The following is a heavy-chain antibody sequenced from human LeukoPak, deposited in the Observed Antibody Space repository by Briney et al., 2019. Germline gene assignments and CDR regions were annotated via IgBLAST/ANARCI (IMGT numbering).Heavy chain of an antibody. Sequence: GGSLRLSCAASGFSVSGTHMAWVRQAPGKGLEWVSAMYTGGTTYYADSVSGRFTIFRDNAKNTLYLQMNSLRPEDTAVYYCAKDEATSGGGLASWGQGTLVIVSS. J-gene: IGHJ1*01. CDR2: MYTGGTT. V-gene: IGHV3-53*01. CDR1: GFSVSGTH. D-gene: IGHD3-16*01. CDR3: AKDEATSGGGLAS.